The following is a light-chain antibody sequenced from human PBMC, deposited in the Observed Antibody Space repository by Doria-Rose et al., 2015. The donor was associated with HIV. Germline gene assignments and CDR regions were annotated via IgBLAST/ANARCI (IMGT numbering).Light chain of an antibody. CDR1: QSFSSTY. V-gene: IGKV3-20*01. Sequence: TQSPGTLSLSPRERATLSCRASQSFSSTYLAWYQQKPGQAPSLLIYDGSTGATGIPDRFSASGSGTDFTLTINRLEPEDFALYYCHQYGTSWTFGQGTKVEI. CDR2: DGS. J-gene: IGKJ1*01. CDR3: HQYGTSWT.